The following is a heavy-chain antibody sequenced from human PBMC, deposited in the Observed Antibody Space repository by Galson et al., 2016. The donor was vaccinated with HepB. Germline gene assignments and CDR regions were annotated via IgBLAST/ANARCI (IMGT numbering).Heavy chain of an antibody. CDR3: ARVAPGKGVLTLTYGMDV. J-gene: IGHJ6*02. Sequence: SVKVSCKASGSTFSNYGFSWVRQAPGQGLEWMGAIKPTVGTTKYAQKFQGRVSITADEYTMTANMELSSLTSEDTAVYYCARVAPGKGVLTLTYGMDVWGQGTTVTVSS. CDR1: GSTFSNYG. V-gene: IGHV1-69*13. D-gene: IGHD3-9*01. CDR2: IKPTVGTT.